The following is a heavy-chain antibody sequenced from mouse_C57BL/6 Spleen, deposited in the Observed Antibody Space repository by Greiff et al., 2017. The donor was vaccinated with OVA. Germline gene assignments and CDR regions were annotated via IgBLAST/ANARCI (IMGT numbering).Heavy chain of an antibody. CDR1: GYSITSGYY. CDR3: ARDYDSAGAMDY. J-gene: IGHJ4*01. CDR2: ISYDGSN. V-gene: IGHV3-6*01. Sequence: EVKLVESGPGLVKPSQSLSLTCSVTGYSITSGYYWNWIRQFPGNKLEWMGYISYDGSNNYNPSLKNRISITRDTSKNQFFLKLNSVTTEDTATYYCARDYDSAGAMDYWGQGTSVTVSS. D-gene: IGHD2-4*01.